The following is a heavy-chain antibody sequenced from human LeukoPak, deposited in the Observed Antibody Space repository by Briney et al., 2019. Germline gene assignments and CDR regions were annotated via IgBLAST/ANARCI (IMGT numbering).Heavy chain of an antibody. CDR2: IYHSGST. J-gene: IGHJ5*02. CDR1: GGSISSSNW. Sequence: SETLSLTCAVSGGSISSSNWWSWVRQPPGKGLEWIGEIYHSGSTNYNPSLKSRVTISVDKSKNQFSLKLSSVTAADTAVYYCARGRYYYDSSGYPYNWFDPWGQGTLVTVSS. D-gene: IGHD3-22*01. V-gene: IGHV4-4*02. CDR3: ARGRYYYDSSGYPYNWFDP.